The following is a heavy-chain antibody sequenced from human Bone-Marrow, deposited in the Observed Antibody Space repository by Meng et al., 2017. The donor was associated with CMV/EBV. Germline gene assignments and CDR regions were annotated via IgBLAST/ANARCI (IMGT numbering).Heavy chain of an antibody. CDR3: ARDRPQIVLMVYASTYYYYYGMDV. D-gene: IGHD2-8*01. CDR1: GYIFTSYY. Sequence: ASVKVSCKASGYIFTSYYIHWVRQAPGQGLEWMGLINPSGGSTTYAQKFQGRVTMTRDTSTTTVHMELSSLRAEDTAVYYCARDRPQIVLMVYASTYYYYYGMDVWGQGTTVTVSS. V-gene: IGHV1-46*01. CDR2: INPSGGST. J-gene: IGHJ6*02.